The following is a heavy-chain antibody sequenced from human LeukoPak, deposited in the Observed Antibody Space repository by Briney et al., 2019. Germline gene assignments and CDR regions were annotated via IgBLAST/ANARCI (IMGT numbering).Heavy chain of an antibody. V-gene: IGHV5-51*01. CDR3: ARVGGSLNTPADP. CDR2: IYPGDSDT. Sequence: GESLKISCKSSGYSFINYWIGWVRQMPGKGLEWMGIIYPGDSDTRYSPSFQGQVTISADKSISTAYLQWSSLKASDTAMYYCARVGGSLNTPADPWGQGTVVTVSS. CDR1: GYSFINYW. J-gene: IGHJ5*02. D-gene: IGHD1-26*01.